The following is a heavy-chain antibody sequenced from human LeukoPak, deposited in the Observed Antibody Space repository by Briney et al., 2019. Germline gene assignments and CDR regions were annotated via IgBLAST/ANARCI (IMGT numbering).Heavy chain of an antibody. CDR1: GFTFSSYG. CDR3: AKDGRYYGSGSYFDY. Sequence: RRSLRLSCAASGFTFSSYGMHWVRQAPGKGLEWVAVISYDGSNKYYADSVKGRFTISRDNSKNTLYLQMNSLRAEDTAVYYCAKDGRYYGSGSYFDYWGQGTLVTVSS. D-gene: IGHD3-10*01. V-gene: IGHV3-30*18. CDR2: ISYDGSNK. J-gene: IGHJ4*02.